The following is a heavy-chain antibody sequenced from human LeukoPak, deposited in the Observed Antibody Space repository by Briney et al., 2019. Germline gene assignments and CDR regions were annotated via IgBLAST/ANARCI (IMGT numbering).Heavy chain of an antibody. CDR2: IIPIFGTA. D-gene: IGHD3-22*01. CDR3: ATDMGLRGGITMIVGRY. Sequence: ASVKVSCKASGGTFSSYAISWVRQAPGQGLEWMGGIIPIFGTANYAQKFQGRVTITADKSTSTAYMELSSLRSEDTAVYYCATDMGLRGGITMIVGRYWGQGTLVTVSS. J-gene: IGHJ4*02. V-gene: IGHV1-69*06. CDR1: GGTFSSYA.